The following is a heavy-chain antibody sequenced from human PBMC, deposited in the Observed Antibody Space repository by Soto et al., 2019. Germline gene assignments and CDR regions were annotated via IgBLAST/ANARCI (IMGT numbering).Heavy chain of an antibody. CDR1: GFTFSSYW. D-gene: IGHD2-8*02. CDR2: RKQDGSEK. CDR3: ARHRVNRLYCDNPNY. Sequence: EVQLVESGGGLVQPGGSLRLSCAASGFTFSSYWMSWVRQAPGKGLEWVANRKQDGSEKYYVDSVKGRFTISRDNAYISLYLHMKSLTADDTAVYYFARHRVNRLYCDNPNYLRQGTLVSVSS. J-gene: IGHJ4*02. V-gene: IGHV3-7*01.